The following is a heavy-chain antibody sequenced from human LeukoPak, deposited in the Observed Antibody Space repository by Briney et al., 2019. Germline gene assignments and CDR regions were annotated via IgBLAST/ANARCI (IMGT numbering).Heavy chain of an antibody. CDR3: ARNDYTDYKDALDI. V-gene: IGHV3-33*01. Sequence: PGGSLRLSCAASGFTFRTYGMHWVRQAPGTGLEWVASIWYDGSHENYVDSVKGRFTISRDNSRNTLYLQMNSLRVEDTAVYYCARNDYTDYKDALDIWGRGTKVTVSS. CDR2: IWYDGSHE. CDR1: GFTFRTYG. J-gene: IGHJ3*02. D-gene: IGHD4-11*01.